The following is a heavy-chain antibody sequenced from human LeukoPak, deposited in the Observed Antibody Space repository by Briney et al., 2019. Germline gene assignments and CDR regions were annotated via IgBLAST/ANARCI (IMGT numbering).Heavy chain of an antibody. CDR3: AKVRWGSDNALDS. J-gene: IGHJ4*02. Sequence: GGSLRLSCAASGFTFSSYGMHWVRQAPGKGLEWVAFIRYDGSNKYYADSVKGRFTISRDNSKNTLYPQMNSLRAEDTAVYYCAKVRWGSDNALDSWGQGTLVTGSS. V-gene: IGHV3-30*02. CDR2: IRYDGSNK. CDR1: GFTFSSYG. D-gene: IGHD3-16*01.